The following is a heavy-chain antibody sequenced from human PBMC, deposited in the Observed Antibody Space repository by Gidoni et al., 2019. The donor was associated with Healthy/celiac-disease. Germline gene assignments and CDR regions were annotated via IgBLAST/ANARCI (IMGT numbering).Heavy chain of an antibody. Sequence: QVQLQQCGAGLLKPSETLPLTCAVYGGSFSGYYWSWIRQPPGKGLEWIGEINHSGSTNYNPSLKSRVTITVDTSKKQFSLKLSSVTAADTAVYYCARGWLVRGGPVRNWGQGTLVTVSS. CDR1: GGSFSGYY. V-gene: IGHV4-34*01. CDR3: ARGWLVRGGPVRN. J-gene: IGHJ4*02. CDR2: INHSGST. D-gene: IGHD3-10*01.